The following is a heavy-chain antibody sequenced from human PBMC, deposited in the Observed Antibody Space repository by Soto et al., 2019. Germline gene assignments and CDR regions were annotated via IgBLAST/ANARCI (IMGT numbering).Heavy chain of an antibody. V-gene: IGHV4-59*08. J-gene: IGHJ4*02. D-gene: IGHD5-12*01. CDR3: ARRGMATAFDY. CDR2: IYYSGST. Sequence: SETLSLTCTVSGGSISSYYWSWIRQPPGKGLEWIGYIYYSGSTNYNPSLKSRVTISVDTSKNQFSLKLSSVTAADTAVYYCARRGMATAFDYWGQGTLVTVSS. CDR1: GGSISSYY.